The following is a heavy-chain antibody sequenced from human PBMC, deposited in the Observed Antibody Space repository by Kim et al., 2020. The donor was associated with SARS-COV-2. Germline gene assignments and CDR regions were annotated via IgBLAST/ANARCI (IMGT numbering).Heavy chain of an antibody. CDR3: ASGRETGSHYIPYFDF. J-gene: IGHJ4*01. V-gene: IGHV3-33*05. CDR1: GFTFRSYG. D-gene: IGHD3-9*01. Sequence: GGSLRLSCAASGFTFRSYGMHWVRQAPGKGLEWVAVISSDSNHKLYVESVNGRFTISRDNSKNTLYLQMNSLRGEDTAVYYCASGRETGSHYIPYFDF. CDR2: ISSDSNHK.